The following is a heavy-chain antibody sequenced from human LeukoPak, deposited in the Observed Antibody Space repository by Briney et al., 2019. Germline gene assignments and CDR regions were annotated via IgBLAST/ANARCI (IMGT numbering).Heavy chain of an antibody. CDR2: IYYSGST. J-gene: IGHJ5*02. CDR3: AGGRGSYSLP. Sequence: SETLSLTCTVSGGSISSYYWSWIRQPPGKGLEWIGYIYYSGSTNYNPSLKSRVTISVDTSKNQFSLKLSSVTAADTAVYYCAGGRGSYSLPWGQGTLVTVSS. CDR1: GGSISSYY. D-gene: IGHD1-26*01. V-gene: IGHV4-59*01.